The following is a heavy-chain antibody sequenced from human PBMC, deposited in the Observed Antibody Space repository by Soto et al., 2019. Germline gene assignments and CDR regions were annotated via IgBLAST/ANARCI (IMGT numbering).Heavy chain of an antibody. CDR3: AISVFP. V-gene: IGHV4-31*03. J-gene: IGHJ5*02. CDR1: GGSISTGGYY. CDR2: FYHSGST. Sequence: QVQLQESGPGLVKPSQTLSLTCTVSGGSISTGGYYWNWIRQHPGKGLEWNGYFYHSGSTYYNPSLNSRVTISVNTSKNQFSLKLSSVTAADTALYYCAISVFPWGQGTLVTVSS.